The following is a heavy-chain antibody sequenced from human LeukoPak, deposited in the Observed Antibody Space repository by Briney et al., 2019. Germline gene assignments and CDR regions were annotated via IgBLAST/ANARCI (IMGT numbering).Heavy chain of an antibody. V-gene: IGHV3-23*01. CDR1: GFTFSSYA. J-gene: IGHJ4*02. D-gene: IGHD5-18*01. CDR2: ISGSGDTT. CDR3: ATRYGHFAS. Sequence: GGSLRLSCAASGFTFSSYAMSWVRQAPGKGLEWVSAISGSGDTTHYADSVNGRFTISGDISKNTLYLLMHSLRAEDTAVYYCATRYGHFASWGQGTLVTVSS.